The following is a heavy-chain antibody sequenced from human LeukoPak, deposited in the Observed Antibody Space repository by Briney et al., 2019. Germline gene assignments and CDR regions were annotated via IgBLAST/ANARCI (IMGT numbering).Heavy chain of an antibody. V-gene: IGHV3-30*02. CDR3: ARGERMVRGLLFDY. Sequence: GGSLRLSCAASGFTFSSYGMHWVRQAPGKGLEWVAFIRYDGSNKYYADSVKGRFTISRDNSKNTLYLQMNSLRAEDTAVYYCARGERMVRGLLFDYWGQGTLITVSS. J-gene: IGHJ4*02. CDR2: IRYDGSNK. CDR1: GFTFSSYG. D-gene: IGHD3-10*01.